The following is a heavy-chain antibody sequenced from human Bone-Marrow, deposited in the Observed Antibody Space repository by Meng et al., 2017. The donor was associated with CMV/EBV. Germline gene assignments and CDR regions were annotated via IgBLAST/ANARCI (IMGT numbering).Heavy chain of an antibody. J-gene: IGHJ6*02. V-gene: IGHV3-23*01. CDR1: GFTFSSYA. CDR3: AKALLDRPGRIGLVVTLSSYYYYGMDV. CDR2: ISGSGGST. D-gene: IGHD4-23*01. Sequence: GGSLRLSCAASGFTFSSYAMSWVRQAPGKGLEWVSAISGSGGSTYYADSVKGRFTISRDNSKNTLYLQMNSLRAEDTAVYYCAKALLDRPGRIGLVVTLSSYYYYGMDVWGQGTTVTVSS.